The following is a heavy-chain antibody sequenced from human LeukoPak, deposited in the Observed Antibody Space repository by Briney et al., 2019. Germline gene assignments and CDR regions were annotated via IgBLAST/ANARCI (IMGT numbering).Heavy chain of an antibody. J-gene: IGHJ4*02. CDR2: ISSSGSTI. CDR3: AKDSKSYGSSAFDY. D-gene: IGHD3-10*01. Sequence: GGSLRLSCAASGFTFSDYYMSWIRQAPGKGLEWVSYISSSGSTIYYADSVKGRFTISGDNAKNSLYLQMNSLRAEDTAVYYCAKDSKSYGSSAFDYWGQGTLVTVSS. V-gene: IGHV3-11*01. CDR1: GFTFSDYY.